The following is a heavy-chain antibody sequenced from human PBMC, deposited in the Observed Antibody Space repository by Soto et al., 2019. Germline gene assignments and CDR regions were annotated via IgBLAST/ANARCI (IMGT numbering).Heavy chain of an antibody. V-gene: IGHV4-31*02. CDR2: IYYSGNT. Sequence: TSETLSLTCTVSGGSISSGGYYWSWIRQHPGKGLEWIGYIYYSGNTFYNPSLKSRVTISIDTSKNQSSLKLTSVTAADTAVYYFARYSSTSGFDYWGQGTRVTVSS. CDR3: ARYSSTSGFDY. CDR1: GGSISSGGYY. D-gene: IGHD2-2*01. J-gene: IGHJ4*02.